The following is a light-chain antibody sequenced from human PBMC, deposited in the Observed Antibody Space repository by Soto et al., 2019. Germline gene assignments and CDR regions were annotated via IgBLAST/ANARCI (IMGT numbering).Light chain of an antibody. CDR3: PQYSSLPHT. J-gene: IGKJ2*01. Sequence: ESVLTQSPGTLSLSPGERATLSCRASQSVTNRYFAWYQQRPGQAPRLLIYGISNRATGIPDRFSGSGSGTDFTLTISRLEPEYFVMYYCPQYSSLPHTSGQGTKFDIK. V-gene: IGKV3-20*01. CDR2: GIS. CDR1: QSVTNRY.